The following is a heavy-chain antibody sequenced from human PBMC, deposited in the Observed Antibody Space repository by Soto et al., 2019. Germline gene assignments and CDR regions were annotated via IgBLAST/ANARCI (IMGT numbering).Heavy chain of an antibody. D-gene: IGHD1-26*01. CDR1: TDSIRNYY. Sequence: QVQLQESGPGLVKPSETLSLTCTVSTDSIRNYYWTWIRPSPGKGLEWIGSLYPTGYSHYSPSLRRRVTITLDTSKRDTATIQFSLTLTSVTPADTAVYYCVREKWEGEIRVWYFDLWGRGTLVSVSS. V-gene: IGHV4-59*01. J-gene: IGHJ2*01. CDR3: VREKWEGEIRVWYFDL. CDR2: LYPTGYS.